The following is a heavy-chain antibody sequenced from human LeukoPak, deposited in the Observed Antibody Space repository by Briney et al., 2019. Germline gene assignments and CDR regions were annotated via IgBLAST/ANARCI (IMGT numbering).Heavy chain of an antibody. J-gene: IGHJ6*03. CDR1: GGSISSSSYY. D-gene: IGHD2-2*01. V-gene: IGHV4-39*07. CDR2: IYRSGST. CDR3: ARGDCSSTICYSPMDV. Sequence: SETLSLTCTVSGGSISSSSYYWVWIRQPPGKGLEWIGSIYRSGSTNYNPSLKSRVTISVDTSKNQFSLKVNSVTAADTAVYYCARGDCSSTICYSPMDVWGKGTTVIVSS.